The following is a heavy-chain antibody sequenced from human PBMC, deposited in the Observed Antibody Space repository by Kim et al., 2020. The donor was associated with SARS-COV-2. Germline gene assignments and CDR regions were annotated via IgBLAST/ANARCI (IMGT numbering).Heavy chain of an antibody. CDR2: IYSGGSST. D-gene: IGHD6-19*01. J-gene: IGHJ4*02. CDR1: GFTFSSYA. V-gene: IGHV3-23*03. CDR3: SKDKGSGWYYFDY. Sequence: GGSLRLSCAASGFTFSSYAMSWVRQAPGKGLEWVSVIYSGGSSTYYADSVKGRFTISRDNSKNTLYLQMNSLIAADTAVYYCSKDKGSGWYYFDYWGQGT.